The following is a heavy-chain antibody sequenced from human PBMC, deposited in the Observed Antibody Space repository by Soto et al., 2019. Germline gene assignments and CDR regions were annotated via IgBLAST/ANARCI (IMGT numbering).Heavy chain of an antibody. Sequence: GGSLRLSCAASGFTFSSFGMTWVRQAPGKGLEWVSGITADGGSTSYADSVKGRFTISRDNSKNTLSLQMSSLRAEDTAVYYREKPQVSGVFFDSWGKGPLVPASS. J-gene: IGHJ4*02. CDR2: ITADGGST. D-gene: IGHD3-10*01. V-gene: IGHV3-23*01. CDR3: EKPQVSGVFFDS. CDR1: GFTFSSFG.